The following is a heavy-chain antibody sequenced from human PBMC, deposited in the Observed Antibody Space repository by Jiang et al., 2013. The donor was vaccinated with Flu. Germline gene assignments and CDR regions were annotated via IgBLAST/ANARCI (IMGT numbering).Heavy chain of an antibody. Sequence: LVKPSETLSLTCSVSGDSIRSASSYYWVWIRQPPGKGLEWIGGIYYTGSTYYNPSLMSRVTISVDTSQNEISLKLRSVSAADTGTYYCARQYIKVRDGLQTAYFLGWIDPWGQGTLATVSS. V-gene: IGHV4-39*01. D-gene: IGHD2/OR15-2a*01. CDR1: GDSIRSASSYY. CDR3: ARQYIKVRDGLQTAYFLGWIDP. CDR2: IYYTGST. J-gene: IGHJ5*02.